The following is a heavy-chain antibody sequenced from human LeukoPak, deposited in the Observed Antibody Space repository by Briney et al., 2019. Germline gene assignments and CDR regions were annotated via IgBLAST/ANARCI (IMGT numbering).Heavy chain of an antibody. D-gene: IGHD3-16*02. CDR3: ARPQGGYTLDYYYYGMDV. CDR1: GFTFSDYY. CDR2: ISSSGSSI. V-gene: IGHV3-11*01. Sequence: PGGSLRLSCAASGFTFSDYYMNWIRQAPGKGLEWVSYISSSGSSIYYADSVKGRFTISRDNAKNSLYLQMNSLRAEDTAVYYCARPQGGYTLDYYYYGMDVWGQGTTVTVSS. J-gene: IGHJ6*02.